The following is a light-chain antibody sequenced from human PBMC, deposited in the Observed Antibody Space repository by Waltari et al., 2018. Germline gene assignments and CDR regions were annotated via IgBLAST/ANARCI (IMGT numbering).Light chain of an antibody. CDR3: QTGGHGTWV. CDR2: VNSDGSH. V-gene: IGLV4-69*01. J-gene: IGLJ3*02. CDR1: SGHSSNV. Sequence: QLVLTQSPSASASLGASVKLTCTLSSGHSSNVVAWHQQRPEKGPRYLMKVNSDGSHSKGDEIPDRFSGSSSGAERYLTIPNLQSEDEADYYCQTGGHGTWVFGGGTKLTVL.